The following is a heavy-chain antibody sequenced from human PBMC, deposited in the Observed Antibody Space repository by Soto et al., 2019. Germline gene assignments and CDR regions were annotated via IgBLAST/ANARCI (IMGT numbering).Heavy chain of an antibody. CDR1: GFTFSSYA. J-gene: IGHJ3*02. Sequence: PGGSLRLSCAASGFTFSSYAMSWVRQAPGKGLEWVSAISGSGGSTYYADSVKGRFTISRDNSKNTLYLQMNSLRAEDTAVYYCAKDSLWFGELFSDAFDIWGQGTMVTVSS. V-gene: IGHV3-23*01. CDR3: AKDSLWFGELFSDAFDI. CDR2: ISGSGGST. D-gene: IGHD3-10*01.